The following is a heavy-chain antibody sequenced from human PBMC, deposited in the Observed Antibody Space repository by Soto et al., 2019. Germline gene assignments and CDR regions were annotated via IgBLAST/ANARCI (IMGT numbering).Heavy chain of an antibody. CDR2: ISYDGSNK. J-gene: IGHJ4*02. CDR3: ARAVAVAGTGGYFDY. D-gene: IGHD6-19*01. V-gene: IGHV3-30-3*01. CDR1: GFTFSSYA. Sequence: PGGSLRLSCAASGFTFSSYAMHWVRQAPGKGLEWVAVISYDGSNKYYADSVKGRFTISRDNSKNTLYLQMNSLRAEDTAVYYCARAVAVAGTGGYFDYWGQGTL.